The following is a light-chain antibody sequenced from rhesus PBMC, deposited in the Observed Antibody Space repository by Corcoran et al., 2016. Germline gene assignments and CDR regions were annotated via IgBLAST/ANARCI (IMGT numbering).Light chain of an antibody. CDR2: YAN. CDR1: QGISSY. V-gene: IGKV1-32*03. CDR3: QQGYSTPWT. Sequence: DIQMSQSPSSLSASVGDRVTITCRASQGISSYLNWYQQKPGKAPKLLIYYANSLASGVPSMFSGMGSGTVYTLTISSLQPEDFATYYCQQGYSTPWTFGQRTKVEIK. J-gene: IGKJ1*01.